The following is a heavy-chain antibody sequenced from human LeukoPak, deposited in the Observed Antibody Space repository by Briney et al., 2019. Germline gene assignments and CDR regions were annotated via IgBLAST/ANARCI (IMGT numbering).Heavy chain of an antibody. D-gene: IGHD3-10*01. CDR2: IYYSGST. CDR3: ARALLLGGSGRNDAFDI. J-gene: IGHJ3*02. V-gene: IGHV4-31*03. Sequence: PSETLSLTCTVSGGSISSGGYYWSWIRQHPGKGLEWIGYIYYSGSTYYNPSLKSRVTISVDTSKNQFSLKLSSVTAADTAVYYCARALLLGGSGRNDAFDIWGQGTMVTVSS. CDR1: GGSISSGGYY.